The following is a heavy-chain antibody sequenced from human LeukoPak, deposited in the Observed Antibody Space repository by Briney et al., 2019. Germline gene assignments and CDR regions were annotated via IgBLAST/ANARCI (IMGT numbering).Heavy chain of an antibody. J-gene: IGHJ4*02. CDR1: GGSISSGDYY. V-gene: IGHV4-30-4*08. CDR3: ARVPVGILRFDY. CDR2: IYYSGST. Sequence: SQTLSLTCTVSGGSISSGDYYWSWICQPPGKGLEWIGYIYYSGSTYYNPSLKSRVTISVDTSKNQFSLKLSSVTAADTAVYYCARVPVGILRFDYWGQGTLVTVSS. D-gene: IGHD4-17*01.